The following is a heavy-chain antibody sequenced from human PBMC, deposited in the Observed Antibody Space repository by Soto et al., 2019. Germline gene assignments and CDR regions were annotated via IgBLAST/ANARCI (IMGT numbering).Heavy chain of an antibody. CDR3: AREVEYTSAFGISSSFDY. D-gene: IGHD6-19*01. CDR2: ISKGGSNL. CDR1: GFTLSSYA. V-gene: IGHV3-30-3*01. J-gene: IGHJ4*02. Sequence: GGSLRLSCAASGFTLSSYAIHWVRQAPGKGLEWVTVISKGGSNLYFADSVKGRFTISRDNSKNTLYLQMNSLRPEDTAVYYCAREVEYTSAFGISSSFDYWGQGTLVTVSS.